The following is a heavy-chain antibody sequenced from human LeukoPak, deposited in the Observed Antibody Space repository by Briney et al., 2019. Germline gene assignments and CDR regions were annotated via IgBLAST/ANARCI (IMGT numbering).Heavy chain of an antibody. V-gene: IGHV3-7*01. Sequence: GGSLRLSCEASGFTFTNHWMSWIRQAPGKGPEGVANIREDGTEKKYAGSVEGRFTISRDNRKDSVNLQMSSLRAEDTAVYYCARDGRGGHNDCWGQGTLVTVSS. D-gene: IGHD2-15*01. CDR1: GFTFTNHW. J-gene: IGHJ4*02. CDR3: ARDGRGGHNDC. CDR2: IREDGTEK.